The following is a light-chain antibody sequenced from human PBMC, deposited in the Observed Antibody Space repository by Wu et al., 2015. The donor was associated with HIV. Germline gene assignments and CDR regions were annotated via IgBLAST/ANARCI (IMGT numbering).Light chain of an antibody. V-gene: IGKV3-15*01. CDR3: QQYNNWPPWT. J-gene: IGKJ1*01. Sequence: EIVMTQSPATLSVSPGERATLSCRASQSVSSNLAWYQQKSGQAPRLLIYGASTRATGIPARFSGSGSGTEFTLTISSMQSEDFAVYCCQQYNNWPPWTFGQGTEVEIK. CDR1: QSVSSN. CDR2: GAS.